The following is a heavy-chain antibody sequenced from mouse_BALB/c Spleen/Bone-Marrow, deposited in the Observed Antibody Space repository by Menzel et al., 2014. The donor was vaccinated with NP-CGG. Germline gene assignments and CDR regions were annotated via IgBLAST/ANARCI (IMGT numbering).Heavy chain of an antibody. J-gene: IGHJ2*01. V-gene: IGHV5-9-4*01. Sequence: EVQGVESGGGLVTPGGSLKLSCAASGFTFSYYAMSWVRQSPEKSLEWVAEISSGGSYTYYPDTVTGRFTISRDNAKNTLYLEMSSLRSEDTAMYYCARDSSGYFDYWGQGTTLTVSS. D-gene: IGHD3-1*01. CDR1: GFTFSYYA. CDR3: ARDSSGYFDY. CDR2: ISSGGSYT.